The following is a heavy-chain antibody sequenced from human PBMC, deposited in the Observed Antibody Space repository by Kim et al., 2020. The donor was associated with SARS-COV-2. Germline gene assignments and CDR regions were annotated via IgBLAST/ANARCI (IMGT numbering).Heavy chain of an antibody. CDR3: ARDHSYGQYDAFDI. V-gene: IGHV3-74*01. Sequence: CADSVMGRFSMSRDNAKNTRYRQMNGLTAEDTALYYCARDHSYGQYDAFDIWGQGTRVTVS. J-gene: IGHJ3*02. D-gene: IGHD5-18*01.